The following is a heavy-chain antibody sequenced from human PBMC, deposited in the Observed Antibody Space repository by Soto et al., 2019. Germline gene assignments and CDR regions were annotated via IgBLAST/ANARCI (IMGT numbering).Heavy chain of an antibody. CDR3: ARGQRGGSYVDP. J-gene: IGHJ5*02. CDR1: GYTFTSFD. CDR2: MNPKSGAT. Sequence: ASVKVSCKASGYTFTSFDINWVRQATGQGLEWMGWMNPKSGATGYAQKFQGRVTMTRDTSITTAYMGLSGLRSEDTAVYYCARGQRGGSYVDPWGQGTPVTVSS. D-gene: IGHD1-26*01. V-gene: IGHV1-8*01.